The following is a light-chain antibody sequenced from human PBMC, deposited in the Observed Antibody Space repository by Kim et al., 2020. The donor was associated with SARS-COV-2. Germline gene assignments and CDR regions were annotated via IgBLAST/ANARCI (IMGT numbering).Light chain of an antibody. CDR1: SLQAKT. CDR2: YDN. CDR3: QVWDSVTDHVI. Sequence: APGETATVSCGGDSLQAKTVHWYQQKPGQAPVLVIQYDNERPSGIPERISGSTSGNMATLTLSRVEAGDEADYYCQVWDSVTDHVIFGGGTQLTVL. J-gene: IGLJ2*01. V-gene: IGLV3-21*04.